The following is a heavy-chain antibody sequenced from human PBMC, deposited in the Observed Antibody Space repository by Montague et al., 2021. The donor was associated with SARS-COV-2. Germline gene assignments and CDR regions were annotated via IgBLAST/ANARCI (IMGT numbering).Heavy chain of an antibody. D-gene: IGHD1-26*01. J-gene: IGHJ4*02. CDR2: IYTSGST. CDR1: GDSVSSEIYY. CDR3: ARVGGNHYRYFDY. V-gene: IGHV4-61*02. Sequence: SQTQSLTCTVSGDSVSSEIYYWSWIRQPAGEGLEWIGRIYTSGSTNYNPSLRSRVTISVDTSKNQFSLRLSSVTAADTAVYYCARVGGNHYRYFDYWGQGTLVTVSS.